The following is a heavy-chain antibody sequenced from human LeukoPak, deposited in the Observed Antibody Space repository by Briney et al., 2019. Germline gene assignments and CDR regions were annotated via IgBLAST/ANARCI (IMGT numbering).Heavy chain of an antibody. V-gene: IGHV4-34*01. Sequence: TSETLSLTCAVYGGSFSGYYWSWIRQPPGKGLEWIGEINHSGSTNYNPSLKSRVTISVDTSKNQFSLKLSSVTAADTAVYYCAREGSIYCSGGSCYSHWFDPWGQGTLVTVSS. CDR3: AREGSIYCSGGSCYSHWFDP. D-gene: IGHD2-15*01. CDR1: GGSFSGYY. J-gene: IGHJ5*02. CDR2: INHSGST.